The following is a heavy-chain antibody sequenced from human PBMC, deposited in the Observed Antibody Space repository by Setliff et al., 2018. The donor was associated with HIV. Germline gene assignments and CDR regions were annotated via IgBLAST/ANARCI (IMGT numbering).Heavy chain of an antibody. V-gene: IGHV1-2*04. D-gene: IGHD6-13*01. Sequence: ASVKVSCKASGYTFTSYAMHWVRQAPGQGLEWMGWINPNSGGTNYAQKFQGWVTMTGDTSISTAYMELSRLRSDDTAVYYCARHSSSVGGVDYWGQGTLVTVSS. CDR1: GYTFTSYA. J-gene: IGHJ4*02. CDR3: ARHSSSVGGVDY. CDR2: INPNSGGT.